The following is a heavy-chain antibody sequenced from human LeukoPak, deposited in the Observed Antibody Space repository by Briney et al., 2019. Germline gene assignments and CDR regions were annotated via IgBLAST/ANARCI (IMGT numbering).Heavy chain of an antibody. D-gene: IGHD3-22*01. CDR2: INHSGST. J-gene: IGHJ4*02. CDR1: GFTFRHYA. CDR3: ARGTSSSGYSDY. Sequence: GSLRLSCEASGFTFRHYAMNWVRQPPGKGLEWIGEINHSGSTNYNPSLKSRVTISVDTSKNQFSLKLSSVTAADTAVYYCARGTSSSGYSDYWGQGTLVTVSS. V-gene: IGHV4-34*01.